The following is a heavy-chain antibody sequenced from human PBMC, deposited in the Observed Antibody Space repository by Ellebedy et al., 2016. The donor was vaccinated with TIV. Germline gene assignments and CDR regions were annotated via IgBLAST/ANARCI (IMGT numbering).Heavy chain of an antibody. V-gene: IGHV1-2*02. CDR3: ARDLSWRFDT. J-gene: IGHJ5*02. CDR1: GYTFTGYY. CDR2: INPNSGGT. Sequence: AASVKVSCKASGYTFTGYYIHWVRQAPGQGLEWMGWINPNSGGTYYAQRLQGRVTMTRDTSVSTAYMELNRLKSDDTAVYYCARDLSWRFDTWGQGTLVTVSS.